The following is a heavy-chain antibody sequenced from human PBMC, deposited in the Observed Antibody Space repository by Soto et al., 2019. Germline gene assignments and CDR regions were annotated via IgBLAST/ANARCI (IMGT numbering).Heavy chain of an antibody. CDR1: GASISSYY. CDR3: ARDWGDYFIFTGYSKDNWFDP. V-gene: IGHV4-59*01. CDR2: IYYGGNT. Sequence: PSETLSLTCTVSGASISSYYWSWIRQPPGKGLEWIGYIYYGGNTNYNPSLKSRVTISVDTSKNQFSLKLSSVTAADTAVYYCARDWGDYFIFTGYSKDNWFDPWGQGTLVTVSS. J-gene: IGHJ5*02. D-gene: IGHD3-9*01.